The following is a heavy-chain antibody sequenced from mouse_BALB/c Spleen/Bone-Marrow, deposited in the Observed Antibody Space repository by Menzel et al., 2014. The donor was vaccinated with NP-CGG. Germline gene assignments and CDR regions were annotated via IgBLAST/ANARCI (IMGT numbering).Heavy chain of an antibody. CDR3: ARYRYYGSSYAMDY. V-gene: IGHV14-3*02. CDR1: GFNIKDTY. CDR2: IDPANGNT. Sequence: VQLQQSGAELVKPGASVKLSCTASGFNIKDTYMHWVMQRPEQGLEWIGRIDPANGNTKYDPKFQGKATITADTSSNTAYMQLSSLTSGDTAVYYCARYRYYGSSYAMDYWGQGTSVTVSS. D-gene: IGHD1-1*01. J-gene: IGHJ4*01.